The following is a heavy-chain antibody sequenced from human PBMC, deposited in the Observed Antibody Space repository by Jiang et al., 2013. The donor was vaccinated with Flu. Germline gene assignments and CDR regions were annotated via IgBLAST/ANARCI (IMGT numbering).Heavy chain of an antibody. CDR1: GYTFTSYG. D-gene: IGHD3-16*01. CDR2: INSGNGNT. CDR3: TRDERLGPYYFNY. Sequence: GAEVKKPGASVKVSCKASGYTFTSYGMHWVRQAPGQRLEWMGWINSGNGNTIYSQNFQDRVTFTRDSFASTAYMELSSLRSEDTAVYYCTRDERLGPYYFNYWGQGTLVT. J-gene: IGHJ4*02. V-gene: IGHV1-3*04.